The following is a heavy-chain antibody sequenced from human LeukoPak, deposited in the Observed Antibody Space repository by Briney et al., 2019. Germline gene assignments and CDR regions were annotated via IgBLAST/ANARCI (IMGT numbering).Heavy chain of an antibody. V-gene: IGHV4-39*07. CDR3: ARGGVYSSSSGSDFDY. CDR2: IYYSGST. CDR1: GGSISSSSYY. D-gene: IGHD6-6*01. J-gene: IGHJ4*02. Sequence: SETLSLTCTVSGGSISSSSYYWGWIRQPPGKGLEWIGSIYYSGSTYYNPSLKSRVTISVDTSKNQFSLKLSSVTAADTAVYYCARGGVYSSSSGSDFDYWGQGTLVTVSS.